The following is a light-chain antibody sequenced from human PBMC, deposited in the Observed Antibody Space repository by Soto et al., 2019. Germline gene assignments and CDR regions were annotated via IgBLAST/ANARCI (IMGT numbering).Light chain of an antibody. J-gene: IGLJ3*02. CDR1: SSDIGDYNY. Sequence: QSVLTQPASVSRSPGQSITISCTGTSSDIGDYNYVSWYQQYPGKVPKLVIYDVSHRPSGVSNRFSGSKSGNTASLTISGLQAEDEAHYYCSSSTTTTSLVVFGGGTKLTVL. V-gene: IGLV2-14*01. CDR3: SSSTTTTSLVV. CDR2: DVS.